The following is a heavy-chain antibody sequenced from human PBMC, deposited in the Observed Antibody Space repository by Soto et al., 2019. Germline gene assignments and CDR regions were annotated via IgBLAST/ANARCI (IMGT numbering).Heavy chain of an antibody. CDR1: GFTLSSYA. V-gene: IGHV3-30-3*01. CDR2: ISYDGSNK. D-gene: IGHD2-15*01. Sequence: QVQLVESGGGVVQPGRSLRLSCAASGFTLSSYAMHWVRQAPGKGLEWVAVISYDGSNKYYADSVKGRFTISRDNSKNTLYLQMNSLRAEDTAVYYCARGGGVVVVAARVNYYYYGMDVWGQGTTVTVSS. J-gene: IGHJ6*02. CDR3: ARGGGVVVVAARVNYYYYGMDV.